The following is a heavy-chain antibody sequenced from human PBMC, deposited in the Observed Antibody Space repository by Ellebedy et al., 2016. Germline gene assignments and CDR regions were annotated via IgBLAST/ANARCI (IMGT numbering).Heavy chain of an antibody. J-gene: IGHJ4*02. Sequence: ASVKVSXXASGYTFTDYYMHWVRQAPGQGLEWMGIIIPSSGSTNYAQKFRDRVTMTSDTSTSTVYVELSSLTSEDTAVYYCVREESGGHYDYWGQGTLVTVSS. CDR1: GYTFTDYY. V-gene: IGHV1-46*01. CDR3: VREESGGHYDY. D-gene: IGHD3-16*01. CDR2: IIPSSGST.